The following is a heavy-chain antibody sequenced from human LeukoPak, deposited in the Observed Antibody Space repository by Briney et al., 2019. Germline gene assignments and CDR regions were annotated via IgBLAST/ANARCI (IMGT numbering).Heavy chain of an antibody. V-gene: IGHV4-59*01. Sequence: PSETLSLTCTVSGGSISSYYWSWNRQPPGKGLEWIGYIYYSGSTNYNPSLKSRVTISVDTSKNQFSLKLSSVTAADTAVYYCARDRPDGITGTRGPYGMDVWGKGTTVTVSS. CDR3: ARDRPDGITGTRGPYGMDV. CDR1: GGSISSYY. J-gene: IGHJ6*04. D-gene: IGHD1-20*01. CDR2: IYYSGST.